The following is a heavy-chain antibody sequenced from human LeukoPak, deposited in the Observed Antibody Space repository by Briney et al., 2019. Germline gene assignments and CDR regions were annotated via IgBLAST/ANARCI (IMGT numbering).Heavy chain of an antibody. V-gene: IGHV3-30*03. Sequence: PGGSPRLSCAASGFTFSSYWMSWVRQAPGKGLKWVAVISHDGSKKYYADSVKGRFTISRDNSKNTLYLQMNSLRPEDTAVYYCARTGDPLYYYGSGSYPKAGGPPDYWGQGTLVTVSS. CDR1: GFTFSSYW. J-gene: IGHJ4*02. CDR2: ISHDGSKK. CDR3: ARTGDPLYYYGSGSYPKAGGPPDY. D-gene: IGHD3-10*01.